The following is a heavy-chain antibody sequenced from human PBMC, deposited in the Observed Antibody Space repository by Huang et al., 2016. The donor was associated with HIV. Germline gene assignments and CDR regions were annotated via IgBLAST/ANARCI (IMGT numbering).Heavy chain of an antibody. Sequence: QVQLVQSGAEVKKPGASVKVSCKAYGYTFITFDISWVRQAPGQGLEWMGLINPDNGNTNHAQKFQGRLTLTTDTSTDTAYLDLRSLKSDDTAVYFCARDRSGSYGYWGQGTLVTVSS. J-gene: IGHJ4*02. V-gene: IGHV1-18*01. CDR3: ARDRSGSYGY. CDR2: INPDNGNT. D-gene: IGHD1-26*01. CDR1: GYTFITFD.